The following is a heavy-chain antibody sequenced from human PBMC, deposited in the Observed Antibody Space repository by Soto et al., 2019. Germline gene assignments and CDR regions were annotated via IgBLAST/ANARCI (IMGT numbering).Heavy chain of an antibody. CDR3: ARGESCCYYGMDV. Sequence: QVQLVQSGAEVKKPGASVKVSCKASGYTFTGYYMHWVRQAPGQGLEWMGWINPNSGGTNYAQKFQGWVTMNRDTSISKAYRELSRLSSGDTAVYYCARGESCCYYGMDVWGQGTTVTVSS. D-gene: IGHD1-26*01. CDR1: GYTFTGYY. V-gene: IGHV1-2*04. CDR2: INPNSGGT. J-gene: IGHJ6*02.